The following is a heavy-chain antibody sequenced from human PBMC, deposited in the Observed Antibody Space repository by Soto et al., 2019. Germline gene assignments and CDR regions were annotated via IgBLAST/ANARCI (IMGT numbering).Heavy chain of an antibody. J-gene: IGHJ5*02. V-gene: IGHV4-59*01. D-gene: IGHD3-10*01. CDR2: IYYSGST. CDR1: GVSISSYY. CDR3: ARGVRGELNWFDP. Sequence: SETLSLTCTVSGVSISSYYWSWIRQPPGKGLEWIGYIYYSGSTNYNPSLKSRVTISVDTSKNQFSLKLSSVTAADTAVYYCARGVRGELNWFDPWGQGTLVTVSS.